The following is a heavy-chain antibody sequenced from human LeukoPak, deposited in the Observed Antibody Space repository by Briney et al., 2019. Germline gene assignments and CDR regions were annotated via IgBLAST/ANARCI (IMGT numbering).Heavy chain of an antibody. CDR3: ARDRVAAAGTDYFDY. Sequence: GGSLRLSCAASGFTFSNYVMSWVRQAPGKGLEWVSTISNSGGKTYYADSVKGRFTISRDNSKNTLYLQMNSLRAEDTAVYYCARDRVAAAGTDYFDYWGQGTLVTVSS. D-gene: IGHD6-13*01. V-gene: IGHV3-23*01. CDR2: ISNSGGKT. J-gene: IGHJ4*02. CDR1: GFTFSNYV.